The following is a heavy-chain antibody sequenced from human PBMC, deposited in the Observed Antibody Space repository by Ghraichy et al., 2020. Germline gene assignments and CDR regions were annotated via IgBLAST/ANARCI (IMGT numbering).Heavy chain of an antibody. CDR2: ISYDGGLK. Sequence: GGSLRLSCAASGFTFSSYPMHWVRQAPGRGLEWMALISYDGGLKYYADSVKGRFTISRDNSRDMVFLQMDSLRTEDTSVYYCAKAQFSYDGRNYFASWGQGTLVTVSS. J-gene: IGHJ4*02. D-gene: IGHD3-22*01. CDR1: GFTFSSYP. V-gene: IGHV3-30*18. CDR3: AKAQFSYDGRNYFAS.